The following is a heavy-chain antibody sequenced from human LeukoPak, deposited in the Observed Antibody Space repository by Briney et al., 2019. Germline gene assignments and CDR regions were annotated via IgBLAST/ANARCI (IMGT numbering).Heavy chain of an antibody. CDR3: AKGRCSGVGCDSFHS. V-gene: IGHV3-23*01. D-gene: IGHD2-15*01. CDR1: GFTFSSYW. CDR2: ISDDSSFT. Sequence: GGSLRLSCAASGFTFSSYWMSWVRQAPGKGLECISTISDDSSFTYYADSVKGRSAISRDDSKNTLYLQMNNLKVEDTAVYYCAKGRCSGVGCDSFHSWGQGALVTVSS. J-gene: IGHJ4*02.